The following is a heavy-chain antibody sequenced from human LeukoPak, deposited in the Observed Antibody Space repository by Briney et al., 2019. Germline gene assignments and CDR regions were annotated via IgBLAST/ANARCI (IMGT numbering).Heavy chain of an antibody. CDR2: ISYDGSNK. V-gene: IGHV3-30-3*01. D-gene: IGHD4-11*01. CDR3: ARDPYKNKDYTNYGAFDI. J-gene: IGHJ3*02. CDR1: GFTFSSYA. Sequence: PGRSLRLSCAASGFTFSSYAMHWVRQAPGKGLEWVAVISYDGSNKYYADSVKGRFTISRDNSKRSLYLEMASLRVEDTAVFYCARDPYKNKDYTNYGAFDIWGQGTMVTVSS.